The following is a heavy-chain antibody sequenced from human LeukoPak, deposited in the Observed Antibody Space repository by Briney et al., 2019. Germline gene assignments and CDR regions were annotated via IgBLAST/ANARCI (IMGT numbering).Heavy chain of an antibody. Sequence: PSETLSLTCTVSGGSISSYYWSWIRQPPGKGLEWIGYKYYSGDTNYNPSLKSRVTILVDTSKNQVSLKLSSVTAADTAMYYCARLLRFYDFNDWGQGTTVTVSS. V-gene: IGHV4-59*08. CDR2: KYYSGDT. D-gene: IGHD3-10*01. J-gene: IGHJ6*02. CDR1: GGSISSYY. CDR3: ARLLRFYDFND.